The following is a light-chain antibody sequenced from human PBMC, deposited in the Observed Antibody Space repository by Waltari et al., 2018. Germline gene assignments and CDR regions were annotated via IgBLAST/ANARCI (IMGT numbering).Light chain of an antibody. J-gene: IGKJ1*01. V-gene: IGKV1-39*01. CDR2: AAS. CDR1: QNIVTY. Sequence: DIQMTQSPSSLSASVGDRVTITCRASQNIVTYLSWYQLKPGKAPKLLIYAASSLQSGAPSRFSGSGSGTDVTLTISSLQPEDFATYYCQQSYSTLRTFGQGTTVEIK. CDR3: QQSYSTLRT.